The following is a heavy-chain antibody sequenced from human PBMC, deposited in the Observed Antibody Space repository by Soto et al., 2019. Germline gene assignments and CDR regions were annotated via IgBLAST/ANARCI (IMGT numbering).Heavy chain of an antibody. D-gene: IGHD5-18*01. Sequence: EVQLLESGGGLVQPGESLRLSCVASGFTFTSHVMTWVRQTPGKGLEWVSAISATGGSSHYADSVKGRFTISRDNSKDPVYLQMDSLRADDTALYYCVHGWARGYSYGYMDYWGQGTLVTVSS. CDR1: GFTFTSHV. J-gene: IGHJ4*02. CDR3: VHGWARGYSYGYMDY. CDR2: ISATGGSS. V-gene: IGHV3-23*01.